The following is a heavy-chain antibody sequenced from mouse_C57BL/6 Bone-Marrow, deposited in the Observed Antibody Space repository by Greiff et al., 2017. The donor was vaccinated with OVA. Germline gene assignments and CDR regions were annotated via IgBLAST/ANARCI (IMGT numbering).Heavy chain of an antibody. CDR2: INPNNGGT. V-gene: IGHV1-22*01. D-gene: IGHD3-2*02. CDR3: ARRAAQALDY. Sequence: DVKLQESGPELVKPGASVKMSCKASGYTFTDYNMHWVKQSHGKSLEWIGYINPNNGGTSYNQKFKGKATLTVNKSSSTAYMELRSLTSEDSAVYYCARRAAQALDYWGQGTSVTVSS. CDR1: GYTFTDYN. J-gene: IGHJ4*01.